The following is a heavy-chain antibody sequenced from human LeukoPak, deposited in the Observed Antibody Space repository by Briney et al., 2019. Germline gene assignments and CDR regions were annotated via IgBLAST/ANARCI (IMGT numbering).Heavy chain of an antibody. D-gene: IGHD3-22*01. V-gene: IGHV3-9*01. Sequence: GGSLRLSCAASGFTFDDYAMHWVRQAPGKGLEWVSGISWNSGSIGYADSVKGRFTISRDNAKNSLYLQMNSLRAEDTAVYYCARDRYYYYDSSGYIDYWGQGTPVTVSS. CDR2: ISWNSGSI. J-gene: IGHJ4*02. CDR1: GFTFDDYA. CDR3: ARDRYYYYDSSGYIDY.